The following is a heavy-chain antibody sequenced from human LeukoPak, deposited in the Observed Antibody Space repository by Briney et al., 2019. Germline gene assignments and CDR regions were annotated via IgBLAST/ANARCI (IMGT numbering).Heavy chain of an antibody. CDR2: IYKKDKGYAT. J-gene: IGHJ5*02. V-gene: IGHV3-73*01. CDR3: TRDSGTYNWFDP. Sequence: GGSLRHSRVASLFTFTGSAIHWVRPSSGKGREWVGQIYKKDKGYATATAYAASVKGRFTNSRDDSNNTAYLQMKRLKTEDTALYYCTRDSGTYNWFDPWREGTLVTVSS. D-gene: IGHD1-26*01. CDR1: LFTFTGSA.